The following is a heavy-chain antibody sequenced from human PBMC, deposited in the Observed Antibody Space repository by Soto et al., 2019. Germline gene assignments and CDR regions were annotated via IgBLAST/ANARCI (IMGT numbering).Heavy chain of an antibody. CDR1: GFTFSSYA. CDR3: AKDLSHAVADPENY. J-gene: IGHJ4*02. CDR2: ISCGGSNK. Sequence: PGGSLRLSCAASGFTFSSYAMHWVRQAPGKGLEWVAVISCGGSNKYHADSVKGRFTISRDNSKNTLYLQMNSLRAEDTAVYYCAKDLSHAVADPENYWGQGTLVTVSS. D-gene: IGHD6-19*01. V-gene: IGHV3-30-3*01.